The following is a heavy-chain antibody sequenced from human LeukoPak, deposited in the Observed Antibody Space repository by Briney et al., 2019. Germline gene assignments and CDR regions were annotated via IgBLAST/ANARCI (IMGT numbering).Heavy chain of an antibody. CDR1: GGSISSGDYY. CDR3: ARAGWRYYYDSSGKNWFDP. Sequence: PSETLSLTCTVSGGSISSGDYYWSWIRQPPGKGLEWIGYIYYSGSTYYNPSPKSRVTISVDTSKNQFSLKLSSVTAADTAVYYCARAGWRYYYDSSGKNWFDPWGQGTLVTVSS. D-gene: IGHD3-22*01. V-gene: IGHV4-30-4*01. CDR2: IYYSGST. J-gene: IGHJ5*02.